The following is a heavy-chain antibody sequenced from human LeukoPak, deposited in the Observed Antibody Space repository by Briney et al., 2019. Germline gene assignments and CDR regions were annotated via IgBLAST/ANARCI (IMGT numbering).Heavy chain of an antibody. Sequence: PGGSLRLSCAASGFTFSSYSMNWVRQAPGKGLEWVSSISSSSSYIYYADSVKGRFTISRDNAKNSLYLQMNSLRAEDTAVYYCARATPQSYDILGFDYWGQGTLVTVSS. D-gene: IGHD3-9*01. CDR1: GFTFSSYS. J-gene: IGHJ4*02. CDR3: ARATPQSYDILGFDY. CDR2: ISSSSSYI. V-gene: IGHV3-21*04.